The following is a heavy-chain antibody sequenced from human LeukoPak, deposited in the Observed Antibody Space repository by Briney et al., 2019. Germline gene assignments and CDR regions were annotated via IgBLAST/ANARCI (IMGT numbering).Heavy chain of an antibody. CDR1: GGSFSGYY. CDR2: INHSGST. D-gene: IGHD3-22*01. J-gene: IGHJ4*02. Sequence: PSGTLSLTCAVYGGSFSGYYWSWIRQPPGKGLEWIGEINHSGSTNYNPSLKSRVTISVDTSKNQFSLKQSSVTAADTAVYYCARGVIPGTMIVVVNHLGAFPPNPLLDYWGQGTLVTVSS. CDR3: ARGVIPGTMIVVVNHLGAFPPNPLLDY. V-gene: IGHV4-34*01.